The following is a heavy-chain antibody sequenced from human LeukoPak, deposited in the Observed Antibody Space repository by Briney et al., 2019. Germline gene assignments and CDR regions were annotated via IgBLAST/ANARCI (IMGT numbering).Heavy chain of an antibody. D-gene: IGHD1-26*01. Sequence: GGSLRLSCAASGFTVSSNYMSWVRQAPGKGLEWVSVIYSGGSTYYADSVKGRFTISRDNSKNTLYLQMNSLRAEDTAVYYCASLSGSYLYFDYWGQGTLVTVSS. CDR1: GFTVSSNY. CDR3: ASLSGSYLYFDY. J-gene: IGHJ4*02. CDR2: IYSGGST. V-gene: IGHV3-53*01.